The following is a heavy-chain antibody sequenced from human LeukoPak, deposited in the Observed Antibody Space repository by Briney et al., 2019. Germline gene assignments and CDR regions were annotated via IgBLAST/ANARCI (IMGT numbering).Heavy chain of an antibody. Sequence: SETLSLTCAVFGGSFSGYYWTWIRQPPGKGLEWIGEVNHSGSTNYNPSLKSRVIISVDTSKNQFSLKLSSVTAADTAVYYCARWWGFDPWGQGTLVIVSS. D-gene: IGHD2-15*01. CDR2: VNHSGST. J-gene: IGHJ5*02. CDR1: GGSFSGYY. CDR3: ARWWGFDP. V-gene: IGHV4-34*01.